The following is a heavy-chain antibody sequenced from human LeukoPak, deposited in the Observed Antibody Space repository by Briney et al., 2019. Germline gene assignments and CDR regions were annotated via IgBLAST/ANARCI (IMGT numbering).Heavy chain of an antibody. Sequence: SETLSLTCTVSGGSISSYYWSWIRQPPGKGLEWIGYIYYSGSTNYNPSLKSRVTISVDTSKNQFSLKLSSVIAADTAVYYCAREVSYGSGSFADYWGQGTLVTVSS. D-gene: IGHD3-10*01. V-gene: IGHV4-59*01. CDR1: GGSISSYY. CDR3: AREVSYGSGSFADY. CDR2: IYYSGST. J-gene: IGHJ4*02.